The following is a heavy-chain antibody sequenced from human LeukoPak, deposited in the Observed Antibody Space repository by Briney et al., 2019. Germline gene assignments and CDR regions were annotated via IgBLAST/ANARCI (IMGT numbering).Heavy chain of an antibody. CDR3: ARVAGDYLSL. V-gene: IGHV4-39*07. CDR2: IFYSGGT. D-gene: IGHD4-17*01. Sequence: SETLSLTCTVSGGSINTPNYYWGWIRQTPGKGLEWIGNIFYSGGTYYSPSLTSRVTISLDTSRNQFSLKLNSVTAADTAVYYCARVAGDYLSLWGQGTLVTVSS. J-gene: IGHJ4*02. CDR1: GGSINTPNYY.